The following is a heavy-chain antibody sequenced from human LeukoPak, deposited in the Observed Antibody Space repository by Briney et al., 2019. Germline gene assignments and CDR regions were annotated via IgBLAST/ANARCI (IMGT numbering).Heavy chain of an antibody. Sequence: GGSLRLSCAASGFTFSRFGMHWVRQAPGKGLEWVAFIRYDAINKYYADSVKGRFTISRDNSRNTLYLQMNSLRAEDTALYYCAKDGDTVSGTYYFDMDVWGKGTTVTISS. CDR2: IRYDAINK. CDR1: GFTFSRFG. J-gene: IGHJ6*03. D-gene: IGHD1-26*01. V-gene: IGHV3-30*02. CDR3: AKDGDTVSGTYYFDMDV.